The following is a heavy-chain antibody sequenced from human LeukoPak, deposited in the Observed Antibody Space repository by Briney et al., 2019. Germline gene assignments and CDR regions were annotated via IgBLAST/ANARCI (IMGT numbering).Heavy chain of an antibody. CDR1: GFTFSSYS. V-gene: IGHV3-21*01. CDR2: ISSSSSYI. Sequence: GGSLRLSCAASGFTFSSYSMNWVRQAPGKGLEWVSSISSSSSYIYYADSVKGRFTISRDNAKNSLYLQVNSLRAEDTAVYYCARGNSGYDYYYYMDVWGKGTTVTVSS. J-gene: IGHJ6*03. CDR3: ARGNSGYDYYYYMDV. D-gene: IGHD5-12*01.